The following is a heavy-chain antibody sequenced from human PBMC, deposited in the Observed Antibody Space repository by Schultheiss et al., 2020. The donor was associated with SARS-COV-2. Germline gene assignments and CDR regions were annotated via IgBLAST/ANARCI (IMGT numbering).Heavy chain of an antibody. CDR3: ARGRDMIVVGPAYAFDI. CDR1: GGSVSGYY. CDR2: INHSGSN. D-gene: IGHD3-22*01. J-gene: IGHJ3*02. V-gene: IGHV4-34*01. Sequence: SETLSLTCAVYGGSVSGYYWSWIRQHPGKGLEWIGEINHSGSNNYNPSLKIRVTITVDTSKNQFSLKLSSVTAADTAVYYCARGRDMIVVGPAYAFDIWGQGTMVTVSS.